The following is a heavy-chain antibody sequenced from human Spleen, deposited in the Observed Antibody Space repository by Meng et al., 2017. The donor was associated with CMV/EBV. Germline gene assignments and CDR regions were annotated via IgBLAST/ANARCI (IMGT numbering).Heavy chain of an antibody. V-gene: IGHV1-8*03. CDR2: MNPNSGNT. CDR1: GYMFTNYH. J-gene: IGHJ5*02. Sequence: SGYMFTNYHMHWVRQAPGQGLEWMGWMNPNSGNTGYAQKFQGRVTITRNTSITTAYMELKNLRSEDTAVYYCARDLSGSYVGGWFDPWGQGTLVTVSS. CDR3: ARDLSGSYVGGWFDP. D-gene: IGHD1-26*01.